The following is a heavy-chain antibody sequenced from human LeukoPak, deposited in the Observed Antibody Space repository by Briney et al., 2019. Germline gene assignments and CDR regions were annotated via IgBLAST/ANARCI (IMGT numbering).Heavy chain of an antibody. Sequence: GGSLRLSCAASGFTFSSYSMNWVRQAPGKGLEWVAVISYDGSNKYYADSVKGRFTISRDNSKNTLYLQMNSLRAEDTAVYYCAKEGPGITMVRGVIISVDYYYYGMDVWGQGTTVTVSS. J-gene: IGHJ6*02. D-gene: IGHD3-10*01. CDR1: GFTFSSYS. CDR2: ISYDGSNK. CDR3: AKEGPGITMVRGVIISVDYYYYGMDV. V-gene: IGHV3-30*18.